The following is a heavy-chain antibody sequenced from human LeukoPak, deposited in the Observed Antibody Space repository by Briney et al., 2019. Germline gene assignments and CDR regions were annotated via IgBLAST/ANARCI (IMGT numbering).Heavy chain of an antibody. CDR1: GGSISSYY. Sequence: SETLSLTCTVSGGSISSYYWSWIRQPPGKGLEWIGYIYYSGSTNYNPSLKSRVTISVDTSKNQFSLKLSSVTAADTAVYYCARAGYSYEVGYWGQGTLVTVSS. J-gene: IGHJ4*02. D-gene: IGHD5-18*01. CDR3: ARAGYSYEVGY. V-gene: IGHV4-59*01. CDR2: IYYSGST.